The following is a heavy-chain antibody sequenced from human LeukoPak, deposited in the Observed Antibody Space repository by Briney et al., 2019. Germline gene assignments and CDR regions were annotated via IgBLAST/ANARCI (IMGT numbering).Heavy chain of an antibody. D-gene: IGHD6-19*01. CDR1: GFTFSDYY. CDR3: ALRIPVAGNIFDY. Sequence: PGGSPRLSCAASGFTFSDYYMSWIRQAPGKGLEWVSYISSSGSTIYYADSVKGRFTISRDNAKNSLYLQMNSLRAEDTAVYYCALRIPVAGNIFDYWRQGTLVTVST. V-gene: IGHV3-11*01. CDR2: ISSSGSTI. J-gene: IGHJ4*02.